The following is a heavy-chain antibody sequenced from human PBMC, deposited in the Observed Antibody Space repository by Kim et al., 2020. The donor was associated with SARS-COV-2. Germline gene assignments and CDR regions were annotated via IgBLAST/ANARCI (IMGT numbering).Heavy chain of an antibody. V-gene: IGHV3-48*02. Sequence: GGSLRLSCAASGFIFRDYSMNWVRQAPGKGLEWISYISDSSRTIYYADSVEGRFTISRDNAKDSLYLQMNSLRDEDTAGYYCARDPDTPHESFFDSWGQG. CDR3: ARDPDTPHESFFDS. CDR1: GFIFRDYS. CDR2: ISDSSRTI. J-gene: IGHJ1*01. D-gene: IGHD3-3*02.